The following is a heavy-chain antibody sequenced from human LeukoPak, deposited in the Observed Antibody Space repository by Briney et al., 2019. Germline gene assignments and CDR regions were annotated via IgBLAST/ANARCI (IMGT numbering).Heavy chain of an antibody. CDR1: GFTFSTYS. Sequence: GGSLRLSCAASGFTFSTYSMNSVRQAPGKGLEWISYISSGSSTISYADSVKGRFTISRDNAKNSLYLQMNSLRDEDTAVYYCARDPPGATKRVAFDIWGQGTVVTVSS. CDR2: ISSGSSTI. CDR3: ARDPPGATKRVAFDI. J-gene: IGHJ3*02. V-gene: IGHV3-48*02. D-gene: IGHD1-26*01.